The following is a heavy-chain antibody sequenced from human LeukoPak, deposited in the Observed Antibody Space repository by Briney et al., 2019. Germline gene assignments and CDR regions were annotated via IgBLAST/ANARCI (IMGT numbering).Heavy chain of an antibody. CDR1: GGSLSSYY. CDR2: IYTSGST. CDR3: ARDTMYGPAASYYFDY. V-gene: IGHV4-4*07. Sequence: SETLSLTCTVSGGSLSSYYWSWIRQPAGKGLEWIGRIYTSGSTNYNPSLKSRVTMSVDTSKNQFSLKLSSVTAADTAVYYCARDTMYGPAASYYFDYWGQGTLVTVSS. J-gene: IGHJ4*02. D-gene: IGHD2-2*01.